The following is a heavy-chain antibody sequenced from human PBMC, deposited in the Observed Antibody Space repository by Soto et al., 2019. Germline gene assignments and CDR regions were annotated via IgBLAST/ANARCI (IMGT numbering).Heavy chain of an antibody. V-gene: IGHV3-9*01. D-gene: IGHD6-13*01. CDR1: GFTFDDYA. Sequence: EVQLVESGGGLVEPGRSRRLSCAASGFTFDDYAMHWVRQAPGKGLEWVSGITWNSGYIGYADSVQGRFTISRDNAKNSLYLQMNSLRAEDTALYYCVKDRAAGGLHYFDNWGQGTLVTVSS. J-gene: IGHJ4*02. CDR3: VKDRAAGGLHYFDN. CDR2: ITWNSGYI.